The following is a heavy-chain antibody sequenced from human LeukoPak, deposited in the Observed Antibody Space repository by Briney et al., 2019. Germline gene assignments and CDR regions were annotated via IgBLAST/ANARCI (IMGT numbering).Heavy chain of an antibody. CDR3: ARGGPALRYFDWLGSYGMDV. CDR2: ISAYNGNT. CDR1: GYTFTSYG. V-gene: IGHV1-18*01. Sequence: ASVKVSCKASGYTFTSYGISWVRQAPGQGLEWMGWISAYNGNTNYAQKFQGRVTITADKSTSTAYMELSSLRSEDTAVYYCARGGPALRYFDWLGSYGMDVWGQGTTVTVSS. J-gene: IGHJ6*02. D-gene: IGHD3-9*01.